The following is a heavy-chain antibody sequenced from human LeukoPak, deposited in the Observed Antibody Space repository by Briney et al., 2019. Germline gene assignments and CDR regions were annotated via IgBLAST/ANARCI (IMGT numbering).Heavy chain of an antibody. V-gene: IGHV4-61*02. D-gene: IGHD5-24*01. CDR1: GGSISSGSYY. CDR3: ARETVGRWLQRSYYFDY. Sequence: SQTLSLTCTVSGGSISSGSYYWSWIRPPARKGLEWIGRIYTSGSTNYNPSLKSRVTISVDTSKNQFSLKLSSVTAADTAVYYCARETVGRWLQRSYYFDYWGQGTLVTVSS. CDR2: IYTSGST. J-gene: IGHJ4*02.